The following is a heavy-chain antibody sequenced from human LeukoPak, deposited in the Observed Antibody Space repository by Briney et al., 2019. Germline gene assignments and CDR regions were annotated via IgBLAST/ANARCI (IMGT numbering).Heavy chain of an antibody. Sequence: GGSLRLSCAVSGFTFSSYAMTWVRQAPGKGLEWVSAISGSGGSTFYADSVKGRFTISRDNSKNTLSLQMNSLRAEDTAVYYCAKAQDPIAAAGTSPFDYWGQGTLVTVSS. CDR1: GFTFSSYA. J-gene: IGHJ4*02. CDR2: ISGSGGST. CDR3: AKAQDPIAAAGTSPFDY. D-gene: IGHD6-13*01. V-gene: IGHV3-23*01.